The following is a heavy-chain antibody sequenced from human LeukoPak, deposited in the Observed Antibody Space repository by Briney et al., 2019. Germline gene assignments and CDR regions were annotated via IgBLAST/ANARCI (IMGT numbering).Heavy chain of an antibody. D-gene: IGHD2-2*01. CDR2: IIPIFGTA. J-gene: IGHJ3*02. CDR1: GYTFTSYD. V-gene: IGHV1-69*05. Sequence: SVKVSCKASGYTFTSYDINWVRQATGQGLEWMGGIIPIFGTANYAQKFQGRVTITTDESTSTAYMELSSLRSEDTAVYYCARGVVPAAIGDAFDIWGQGTMVTVSS. CDR3: ARGVVPAAIGDAFDI.